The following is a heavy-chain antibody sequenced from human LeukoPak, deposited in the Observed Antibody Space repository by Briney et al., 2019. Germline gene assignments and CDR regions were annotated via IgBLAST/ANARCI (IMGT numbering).Heavy chain of an antibody. CDR2: ISASGGTT. CDR3: AKLGGSTVAADRLDY. V-gene: IGHV3-23*01. Sequence: GGSLRPSCAGSGFTFSNYAMTWVRQAPGKGLEWVSGISASGGTTYYADSVKGRFTVSRDNSKNTLYVQMSSLRVEDTAVYFCAKLGGSTVAADRLDYWGQGTLVTVSS. D-gene: IGHD6-19*01. CDR1: GFTFSNYA. J-gene: IGHJ4*02.